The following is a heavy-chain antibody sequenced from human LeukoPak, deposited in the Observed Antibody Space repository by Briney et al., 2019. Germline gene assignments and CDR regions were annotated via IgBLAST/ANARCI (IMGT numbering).Heavy chain of an antibody. CDR1: GFTFSSYA. V-gene: IGHV3-23*01. D-gene: IGHD3-10*01. CDR2: ISGSGGST. CDR3: AKDQDVLLWFGEWNYFDY. Sequence: QAGGSLRLSCAASGFTFSSYAMSWVRQAPGKGLEWVSAISGSGGSTYYADSVKGRFTISRDNSKNTLYLQMNSLRAEDTAVYYCAKDQDVLLWFGEWNYFDYWGQGTLVTVSS. J-gene: IGHJ4*02.